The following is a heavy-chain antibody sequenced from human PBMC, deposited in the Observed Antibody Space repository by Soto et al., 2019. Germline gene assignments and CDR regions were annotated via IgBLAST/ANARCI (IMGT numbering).Heavy chain of an antibody. D-gene: IGHD5-18*01. J-gene: IGHJ4*02. Sequence: PSETLSLTCSVFGDSIGSSTNYWGWIRQPPGKGLEWIGTIYHSGNTYYNPTLKSRVAISVDMSKNQFSLRLNSVTAADTAVYYCARHEWLQLWLVTEYWGQGALVTVSS. CDR1: GDSIGSSTNY. CDR2: IYHSGNT. CDR3: ARHEWLQLWLVTEY. V-gene: IGHV4-39*01.